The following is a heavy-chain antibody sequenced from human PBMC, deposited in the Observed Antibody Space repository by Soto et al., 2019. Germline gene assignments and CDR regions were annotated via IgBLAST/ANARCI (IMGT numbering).Heavy chain of an antibody. Sequence: ASVKVSCKASGGTFSSYAISWVRQAPGQGLEWMGGIIPIFGTANYAQKFQGRVTITADESTSTAYMELSSLRSEDTAVYYCASTPEWELAVSPYYFDYWGQGTRVTVSS. CDR3: ASTPEWELAVSPYYFDY. V-gene: IGHV1-69*13. J-gene: IGHJ4*02. D-gene: IGHD1-26*01. CDR1: GGTFSSYA. CDR2: IIPIFGTA.